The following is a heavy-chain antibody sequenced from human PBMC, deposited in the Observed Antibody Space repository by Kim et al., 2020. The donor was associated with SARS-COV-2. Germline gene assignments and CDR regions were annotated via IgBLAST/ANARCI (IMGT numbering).Heavy chain of an antibody. J-gene: IGHJ6*02. Sequence: RPNSNPSRKSRVTISVGKAKNQFSLKLSSVTAADTAVYYCARDRAMDVWGQGTTVTVSS. V-gene: IGHV4-4*02. CDR3: ARDRAMDV. CDR2: RP.